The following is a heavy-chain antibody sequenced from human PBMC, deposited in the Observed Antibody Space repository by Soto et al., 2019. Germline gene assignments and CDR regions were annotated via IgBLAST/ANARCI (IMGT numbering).Heavy chain of an antibody. Sequence: QVQLVESGGGVVQPGRSLRLSCAASGFTFSNSAMHWARQAPGKGLEWVAVISYDGNNKYYADSVKGRFTISRDNSMNTLYLQMNSLRPEDTAVYYCARDRVVAGIGEIHYWGQGTLVTVSS. J-gene: IGHJ4*02. V-gene: IGHV3-30-3*01. D-gene: IGHD6-19*01. CDR3: ARDRVVAGIGEIHY. CDR1: GFTFSNSA. CDR2: ISYDGNNK.